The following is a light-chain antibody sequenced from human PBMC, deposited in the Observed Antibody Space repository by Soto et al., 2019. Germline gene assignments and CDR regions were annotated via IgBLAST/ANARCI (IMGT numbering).Light chain of an antibody. CDR1: SSNIGSNT. Sequence: QSVLTQPPSASGTPGQRVTISCSGSSSNIGSNTVNWYQQLPGTAPKLLIYSNNQRPSGVPDRFSGSKSGTSASLAISGLQSEDEADYYCAEWADSSVVFGGGTKLTVL. CDR3: AEWADSSVV. J-gene: IGLJ2*01. CDR2: SNN. V-gene: IGLV1-44*01.